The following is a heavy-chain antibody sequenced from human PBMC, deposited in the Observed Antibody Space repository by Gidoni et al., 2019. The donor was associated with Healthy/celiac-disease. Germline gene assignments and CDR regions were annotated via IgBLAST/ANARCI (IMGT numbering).Heavy chain of an antibody. V-gene: IGHV4-34*01. Sequence: QVQLQQWGAGLLTPSETLSLTCAVYGGSFSGYYWSWIRQPPGKGLEWIGEINHSGSTNYNPSLKSRVTISVDTSKNQFSLKLSSVTAADTAVYYCARVGTTRGTGNYYYYYGMDVWGQGTTVTVSS. CDR2: INHSGST. CDR1: GGSFSGYY. J-gene: IGHJ6*02. CDR3: ARVGTTRGTGNYYYYYGMDV. D-gene: IGHD3-10*01.